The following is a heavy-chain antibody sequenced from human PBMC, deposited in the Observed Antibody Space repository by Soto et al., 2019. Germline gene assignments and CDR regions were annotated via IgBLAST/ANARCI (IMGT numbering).Heavy chain of an antibody. CDR2: IYYSGST. J-gene: IGHJ3*02. V-gene: IGHV4-30-4*01. D-gene: IGHD5-18*01. CDR1: GGSISSGDYY. CDR3: ARDDHTAMVNTYNDAFDI. Sequence: QVQLQESGPGLVKPSQTLSLTCTVSGGSISSGDYYWSWIRQPPGKGLEWIGYIYYSGSTYYNPSLKSRVTISVDTSENQFSLKLSSVTAADTAVYYCARDDHTAMVNTYNDAFDIWGQGTMVTVSS.